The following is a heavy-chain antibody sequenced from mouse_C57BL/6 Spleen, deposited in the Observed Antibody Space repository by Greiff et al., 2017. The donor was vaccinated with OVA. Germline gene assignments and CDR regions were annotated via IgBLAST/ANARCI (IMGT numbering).Heavy chain of an antibody. J-gene: IGHJ4*01. Sequence: EVQLQQSGPELVKPGASVKISCKASGYTFTDYYMNWVKQSHGKSLEWIGDINPNNGGTSYNQKFKGKATLTVDKSSSTAYMELRSLTSEDSAVYYCVYPYYYAMDYWGQGTSVTVSS. D-gene: IGHD5-1-1*01. CDR2: INPNNGGT. CDR3: VYPYYYAMDY. CDR1: GYTFTDYY. V-gene: IGHV1-26*01.